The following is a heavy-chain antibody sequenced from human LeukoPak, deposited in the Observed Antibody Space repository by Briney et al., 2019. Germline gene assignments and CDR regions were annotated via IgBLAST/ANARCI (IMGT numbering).Heavy chain of an antibody. V-gene: IGHV1-3*01. J-gene: IGHJ4*02. D-gene: IGHD5-12*01. CDR2: INAGNGNT. CDR1: GNTLTSYA. CDR3: AREGSGYDC. Sequence: ASVKVSCKASGNTLTSYAMLWGRQAPEQRLEWMGWINAGNGNTKYSQKFQGRVTITRDTSASTAYMELSSLRSEDTAVYYCAREGSGYDCWGQGTLVTVSS.